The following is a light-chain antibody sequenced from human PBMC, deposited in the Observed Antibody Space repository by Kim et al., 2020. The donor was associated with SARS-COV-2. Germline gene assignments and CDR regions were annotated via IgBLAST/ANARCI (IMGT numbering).Light chain of an antibody. CDR3: QQYGSSPLIT. CDR2: AAS. Sequence: PGERPPPPSRASPRLTSNLFAWYQHKPGQGPRLLIYAASSRATGVPDRFSGSGSGTDFTLTITRLEPEDFAVYYCQQYGSSPLITFGQGTRLEIK. V-gene: IGKV3-20*01. J-gene: IGKJ5*01. CDR1: PRLTSNL.